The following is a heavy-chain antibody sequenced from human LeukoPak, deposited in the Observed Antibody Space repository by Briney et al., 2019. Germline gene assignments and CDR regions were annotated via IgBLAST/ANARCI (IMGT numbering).Heavy chain of an antibody. CDR1: TFTFINYP. V-gene: IGHV3-30-3*01. CDR2: ISFDGINK. CDR3: ARDGEIAAVGYYYYHYMDV. J-gene: IGHJ6*03. D-gene: IGHD6-13*01. Sequence: GRSLRLSCAASTFTFINYPMHWVRQAPGKGLEWVAVISFDGINKYYADSVRGRFTISRDNSKNTLYLQMNSLRAEDTAVYYCARDGEIAAVGYYYYHYMDVWGKGTTVTVSS.